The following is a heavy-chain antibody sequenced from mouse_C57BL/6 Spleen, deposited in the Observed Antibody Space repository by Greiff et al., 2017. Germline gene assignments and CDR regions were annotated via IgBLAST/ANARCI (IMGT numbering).Heavy chain of an antibody. CDR1: GYTFTSYW. Sequence: QVQLQQPGAELVKPGASVKLSCKASGYTFTSYWMHWVKQRPGRGLEWIGRIDPTRGGTKYNEKFKSKATLTVDKPSSTAYMQLSSLTSEDSAVYYCARLGTTVVATGGRAYDFDYWGQGTTLTVSS. V-gene: IGHV1-72*01. D-gene: IGHD1-1*01. CDR3: ARLGTTVVATGGRAYDFDY. CDR2: IDPTRGGT. J-gene: IGHJ2*01.